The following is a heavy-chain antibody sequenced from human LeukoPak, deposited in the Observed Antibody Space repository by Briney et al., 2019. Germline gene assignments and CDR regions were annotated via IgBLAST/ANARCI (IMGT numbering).Heavy chain of an antibody. CDR2: IYHSGST. CDR1: GGSISSYY. CDR3: ARRSETMYYDFWSGYYRYFDY. D-gene: IGHD3-3*01. Sequence: SETLSLTCTVSGGSISSYYWSWIRQPPGKGLEWIGSIYHSGSTYYNPSLKSRVTISVDTSKNQFSLKLSSVTAADTAVYYCARRSETMYYDFWSGYYRYFDYWGQGTLVTVSS. V-gene: IGHV4-59*08. J-gene: IGHJ4*02.